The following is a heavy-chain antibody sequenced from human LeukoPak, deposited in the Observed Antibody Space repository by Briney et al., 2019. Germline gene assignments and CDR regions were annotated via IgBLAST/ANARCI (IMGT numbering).Heavy chain of an antibody. CDR3: VRTMVRGVISYYFDY. CDR2: ISGSGGST. D-gene: IGHD3-10*01. CDR1: GFTFSGYA. Sequence: QPGGSLRLSCAASGFTFSGYAMSWVRQAPGKGLEWVSAISGSGGSTYYADSVKGRFTISRDNSKNTLYLQMNSLRAEDTAVYYCVRTMVRGVISYYFDYWGQGTLVTVSS. J-gene: IGHJ4*02. V-gene: IGHV3-23*01.